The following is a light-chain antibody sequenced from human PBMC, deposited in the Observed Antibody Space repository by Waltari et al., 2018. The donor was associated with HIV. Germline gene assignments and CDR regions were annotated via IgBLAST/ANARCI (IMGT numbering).Light chain of an antibody. J-gene: IGLJ3*02. CDR1: SSTIGAGYF. V-gene: IGLV1-40*01. Sequence: QSVLTQPPSVSGVPGQRVTISCTGSSSTIGAGYFVHWYQQLPGTAPTLLIYSDINRPSGVPDRFSGTKSGNSASLAITGLQAEDEADYYCQSYDRSLSASVFGGGTKLTVL. CDR3: QSYDRSLSASV. CDR2: SDI.